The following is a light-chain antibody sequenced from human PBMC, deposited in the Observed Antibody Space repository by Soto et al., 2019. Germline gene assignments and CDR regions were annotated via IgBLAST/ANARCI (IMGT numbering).Light chain of an antibody. V-gene: IGLV1-44*01. J-gene: IGLJ2*01. CDR1: NSNIGSNT. CDR2: SNI. CDR3: AAWDDSLNGSV. Sequence: QSVLTQPPSASGTPGQRVTISCSGSNSNIGSNTVNWYQQLPGTAPRLLIYSNIQRPSGVPDRFSGSKSGTSASLAISGLQSEDEADYYCAAWDDSLNGSVFGGGTKLTVL.